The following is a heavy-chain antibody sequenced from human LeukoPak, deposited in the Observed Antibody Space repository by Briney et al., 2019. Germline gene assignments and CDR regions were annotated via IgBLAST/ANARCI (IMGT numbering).Heavy chain of an antibody. Sequence: PGGSLRLSCAASGFTFSDYYMSWIRQAPGKGLEWVSYISSSGSTIYYADSVKGRFTISRDNAKNSLYLQMNSLRAEDTAVYYCARDLGQYYDTSDNWFDPWGQGTLVTVSS. D-gene: IGHD3-22*01. V-gene: IGHV3-11*04. CDR2: ISSSGSTI. J-gene: IGHJ5*02. CDR3: ARDLGQYYDTSDNWFDP. CDR1: GFTFSDYY.